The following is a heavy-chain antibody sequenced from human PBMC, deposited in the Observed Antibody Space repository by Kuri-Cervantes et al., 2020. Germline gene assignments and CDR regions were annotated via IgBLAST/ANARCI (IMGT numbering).Heavy chain of an antibody. V-gene: IGHV1-2*02. CDR2: INPNSGGT. J-gene: IGHJ4*02. D-gene: IGHD6-19*01. Sequence: ASVKVSCKGSGYTFSGHYMHWVRQAPGQGLEWMGWINPNSGGTNYAQKLQGRVTMTTDTSTSTAYMELRSLRSDDTAVYYCARVGYSSGWYKVDYWGQGTLVTVSS. CDR1: GYTFSGHY. CDR3: ARVGYSSGWYKVDY.